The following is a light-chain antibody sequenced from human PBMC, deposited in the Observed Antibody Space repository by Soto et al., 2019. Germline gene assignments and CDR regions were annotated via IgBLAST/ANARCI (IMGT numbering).Light chain of an antibody. J-gene: IGKJ4*01. Sequence: EIVLTQSPATLSLSPGERATLSCRASQSVSIYLAWYQQKPGQAPRLLIHDASNRANGIPARFSGSGSETDFTLTISSLEPEDCAVYYCQQRGNWPLTFGGGTKVEIK. CDR1: QSVSIY. CDR2: DAS. CDR3: QQRGNWPLT. V-gene: IGKV3-11*01.